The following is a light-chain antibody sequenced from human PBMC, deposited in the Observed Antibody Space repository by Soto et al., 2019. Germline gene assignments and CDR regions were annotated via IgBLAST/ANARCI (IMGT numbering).Light chain of an antibody. CDR2: DIS. CDR3: QQRSGA. Sequence: EVVMTQSPATLSVSPGERATLSCRASQTVSRNLAWYQQRPGQAPRLLIYDISNRATGVPARFSGSGSETEFTLTIRSLQSEDFAVYFCQQRSGAFGPGTKVDIK. J-gene: IGKJ3*01. V-gene: IGKV3-15*01. CDR1: QTVSRN.